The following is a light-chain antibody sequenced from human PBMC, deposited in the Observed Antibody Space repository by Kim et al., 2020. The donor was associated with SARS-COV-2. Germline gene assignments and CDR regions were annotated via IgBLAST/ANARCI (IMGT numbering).Light chain of an antibody. CDR3: CSYAGISTFGV. CDR2: EVS. J-gene: IGLJ3*02. CDR1: SSDVGSYNL. Sequence: QSALTQPASVSGSPGQSITISCSGTSSDVGSYNLVSWYQQYPGKAPKLMIYEVSKRPSGVSNRFSGSKSGNTASLTISGLQAEDEADYYCCSYAGISTFGVFGGGTKLTVL. V-gene: IGLV2-23*02.